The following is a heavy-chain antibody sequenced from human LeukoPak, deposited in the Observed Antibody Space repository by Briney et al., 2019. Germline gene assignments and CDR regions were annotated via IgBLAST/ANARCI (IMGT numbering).Heavy chain of an antibody. CDR2: IYYSGST. J-gene: IGHJ3*02. CDR3: ARDESEYDAFDI. CDR1: GGSISSGDYY. V-gene: IGHV4-30-4*01. Sequence: PSETLSLTCTVSGGSISSGDYYWSWIRQPPGKGLEWIGYIYYSGSTYYNPSLKSRVTILVDTSKNQFSLKLSSVTAADTAVYYCARDESEYDAFDIWGQGTMVTVSS. D-gene: IGHD2/OR15-2a*01.